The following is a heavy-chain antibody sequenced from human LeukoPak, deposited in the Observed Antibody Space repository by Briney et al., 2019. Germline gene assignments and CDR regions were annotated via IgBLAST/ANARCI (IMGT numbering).Heavy chain of an antibody. J-gene: IGHJ4*02. CDR3: ASIDSSGYYQNDY. V-gene: IGHV1-69*06. D-gene: IGHD3-22*01. CDR1: GGTFSSYA. CDR2: IIPSFGTA. Sequence: SVKVSCKASGGTFSSYAISWVRQAPGQGLEWMGGIIPSFGTANYAQKFQGRVTITADKSTSTAYMELSSLRSEDTAVYYCASIDSSGYYQNDYWGQGTLVTVSS.